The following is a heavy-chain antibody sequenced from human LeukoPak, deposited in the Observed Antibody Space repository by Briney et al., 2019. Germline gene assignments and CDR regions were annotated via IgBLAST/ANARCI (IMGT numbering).Heavy chain of an antibody. J-gene: IGHJ4*02. V-gene: IGHV1-18*04. Sequence: ASVKVSCKASGYTFTGYYLHWVRQAPGQGLEWMGWISAYNGNTNYAQKLQGRVTMTTDTSTSTAYMELRSLRSDDTAVYYCARDVLLYSSRGRFDYWGQGTLVTVSS. CDR1: GYTFTGYY. CDR3: ARDVLLYSSRGRFDY. CDR2: ISAYNGNT. D-gene: IGHD6-13*01.